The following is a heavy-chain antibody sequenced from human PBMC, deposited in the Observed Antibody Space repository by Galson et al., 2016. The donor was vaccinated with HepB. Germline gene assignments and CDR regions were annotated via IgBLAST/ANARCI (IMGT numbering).Heavy chain of an antibody. CDR1: GYTFASYA. CDR3: VRDGERFCSRSSCPVGLGAYYFYGMDV. Sequence: SVKVSCKASGYTFASYAFSWVRRAPGQGLEWMGWISADNVNTITKYGQKFQGRVSMTTDTSTGTAYMELRSLRADDTAVYYCVRDGERFCSRSSCPVGLGAYYFYGMDVWGQGTTVTVSS. D-gene: IGHD2-2*01. J-gene: IGHJ6*02. CDR2: ISADNVNTIT. V-gene: IGHV1-18*04.